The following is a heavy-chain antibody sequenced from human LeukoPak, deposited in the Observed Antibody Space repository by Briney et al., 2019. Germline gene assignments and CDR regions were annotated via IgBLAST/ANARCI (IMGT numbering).Heavy chain of an antibody. D-gene: IGHD3-9*01. CDR1: GYTFTSYG. CDR2: ISAYNGNT. J-gene: IGHJ6*02. CDR3: ASQNYDILTGYYDYHGMDV. Sequence: GASVKVSCKASGYTFTSYGISWVRQAPGQGLEWMGWISAYNGNTNYAQKLQGRVTMTTDTSTNTAYMELRSLRSDDTAVYYCASQNYDILTGYYDYHGMDVWGQGTTVTVSS. V-gene: IGHV1-18*01.